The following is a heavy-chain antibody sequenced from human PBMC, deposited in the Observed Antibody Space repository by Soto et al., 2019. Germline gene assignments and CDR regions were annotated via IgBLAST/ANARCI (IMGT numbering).Heavy chain of an antibody. Sequence: QVQLVESGGGLVKPGGSLRLSCAASGFTFSDYYMSWIRQAPGKGLEWVSYISSSCSYTNYADSVKGRFTISRDNAKNSLYLQMNSLRAEDTAVYYCARERGSGSYYNVGYWGQGTLVTVSS. D-gene: IGHD3-10*01. CDR1: GFTFSDYY. CDR3: ARERGSGSYYNVGY. V-gene: IGHV3-11*05. J-gene: IGHJ4*02. CDR2: ISSSCSYT.